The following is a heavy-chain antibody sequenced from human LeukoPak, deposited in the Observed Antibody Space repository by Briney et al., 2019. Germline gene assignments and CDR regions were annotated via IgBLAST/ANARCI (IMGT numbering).Heavy chain of an antibody. CDR3: ARRAYSSSWDGMDV. J-gene: IGHJ6*02. CDR2: IDPSDSYT. V-gene: IGHV5-10-1*01. CDR1: GYIFTGYW. Sequence: GESLQISCKGSGYIFTGYWISWVRQMPGKGLEWMGRIDPSDSYTNYSPSFQGHVTISADKSISTAYLQWSSLKASDTAMYYCARRAYSSSWDGMDVWGQGTTVTVSS. D-gene: IGHD6-13*01.